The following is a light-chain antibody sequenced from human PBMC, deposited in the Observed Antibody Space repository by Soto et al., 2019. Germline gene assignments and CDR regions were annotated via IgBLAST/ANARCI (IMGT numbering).Light chain of an antibody. Sequence: EIVLTQSPGTLSLSPGEIATISCRASQSVSSSYLAWYQQKPGQAPRLLIYGAYSRDTGIPDRFSGSGSGTVFTLTISRLEPEDFALYYCQQYGSSPRTFGQGNKREIK. J-gene: IGKJ2*01. V-gene: IGKV3-20*01. CDR2: GAY. CDR1: QSVSSSY. CDR3: QQYGSSPRT.